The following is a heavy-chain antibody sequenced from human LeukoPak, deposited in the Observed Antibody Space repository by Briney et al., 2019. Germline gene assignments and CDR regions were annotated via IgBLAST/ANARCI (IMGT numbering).Heavy chain of an antibody. CDR1: GYTFTGYY. CDR3: ARGSPLSFDIVLVIYALDF. Sequence: ASVKVSCKASGYTFTGYYLHWVRQAPGQGLEWIGWINPRSGGTNYAPKFRGTVTVTRDTSISTAYMELSGLRSDDTAFYYCARGSPLSFDIVLVIYALDFWGQGTLVTVSS. D-gene: IGHD2-8*02. J-gene: IGHJ4*02. CDR2: INPRSGGT. V-gene: IGHV1-2*02.